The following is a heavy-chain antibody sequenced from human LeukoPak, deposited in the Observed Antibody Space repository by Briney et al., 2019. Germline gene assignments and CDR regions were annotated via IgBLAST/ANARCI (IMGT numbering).Heavy chain of an antibody. Sequence: GGSLRLSCAASGLTFNNYVMSWVRQAPGKGLEWVSGISGSGGSTYYADSVKGRFTISRDNSKNTLYLQMNSLRAEDTAVYYCARESSGTGLDAFDIWGQGTMVTVSS. CDR2: ISGSGGST. CDR3: ARESSGTGLDAFDI. J-gene: IGHJ3*02. CDR1: GLTFNNYV. D-gene: IGHD6-19*01. V-gene: IGHV3-23*01.